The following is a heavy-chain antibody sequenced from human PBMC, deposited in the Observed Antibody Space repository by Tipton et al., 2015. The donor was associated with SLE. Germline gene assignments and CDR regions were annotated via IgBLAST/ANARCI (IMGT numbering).Heavy chain of an antibody. CDR1: GVSITSSGFY. J-gene: IGHJ3*02. V-gene: IGHV4-39*07. CDR3: ARDREKAAAGSDAYAI. CDR2: VYYSGHT. Sequence: TLSLTCTVSGVSITSSGFYWGWVRQPPGKGLEWIGSVYYSGHTYYNPSLKSRVTISVDTSKNQFSLKLNTVTAADTAVYYCARDREKAAAGSDAYAIWGQGTMVAVSS. D-gene: IGHD6-13*01.